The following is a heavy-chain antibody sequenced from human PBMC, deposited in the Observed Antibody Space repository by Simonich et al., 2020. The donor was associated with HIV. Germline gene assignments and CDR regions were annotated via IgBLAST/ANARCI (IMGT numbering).Heavy chain of an antibody. Sequence: EVQLVESGGGLVQPGRSLRLSCAASGFTFDDYAMHWVRQAPGKGLGWVLGISWNSSSIGYADSVKGRFTISRDNAKNSLYLQMNSLRAEDTALYYCAKDKGAYYGSGSPVYWGQGTLVTVSS. J-gene: IGHJ4*02. D-gene: IGHD3-10*01. CDR1: GFTFDDYA. V-gene: IGHV3-9*01. CDR3: AKDKGAYYGSGSPVY. CDR2: ISWNSSSI.